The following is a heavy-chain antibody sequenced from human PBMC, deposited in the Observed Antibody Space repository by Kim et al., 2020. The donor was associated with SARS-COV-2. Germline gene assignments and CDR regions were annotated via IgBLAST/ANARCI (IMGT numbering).Heavy chain of an antibody. J-gene: IGHJ4*02. CDR1: GYTFTSYA. CDR3: ARGSYGYSSGWYWGVYVDY. Sequence: ASVKVSCKASGYTFTSYAMNWVRQAPGQGLEWLGWINTNTGNPMYAQGFTGRFVFSLDTSVSTAYLQISSLKAEDTAVYYCARGSYGYSSGWYWGVYVDYWGQGTLVTVSS. D-gene: IGHD6-19*01. CDR2: INTNTGNP. V-gene: IGHV7-4-1*02.